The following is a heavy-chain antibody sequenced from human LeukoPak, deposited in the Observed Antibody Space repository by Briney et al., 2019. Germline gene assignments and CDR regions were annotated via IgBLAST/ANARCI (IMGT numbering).Heavy chain of an antibody. CDR1: GGSITSSSFY. CDR3: ARHDYDSTGYRRGYYFDY. Sequence: SETLSLTCTVLGGSITSSSFYWGWVRQPPGKGLEWIVSIIHSGTTYYNPSLKSRITTALDTSKNEFSLGLTSVTAADTAVYYCARHDYDSTGYRRGYYFDYWGQGALVTVSS. V-gene: IGHV4-39*01. CDR2: IIHSGTT. J-gene: IGHJ4*02. D-gene: IGHD3-22*01.